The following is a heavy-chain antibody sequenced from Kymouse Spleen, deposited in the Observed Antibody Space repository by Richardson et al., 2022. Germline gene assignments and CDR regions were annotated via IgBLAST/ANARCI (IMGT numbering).Heavy chain of an antibody. CDR2: ISYDGSNK. D-gene: IGHD3-10*01. CDR1: GFTFSSYG. J-gene: IGHJ4*02. CDR3: AKDRYYGPDY. Sequence: QVQLVESGGGVVQPGRSLRLSCAASGFTFSSYGMHWVRQAPGKGLEWVAVISYDGSNKYYADSVKGRFTISRDNSKNTLYLQMNSLRAEDTAVYYCAKDRYYGPDYWGQGTLVTVSS. V-gene: IGHV3-30*18.